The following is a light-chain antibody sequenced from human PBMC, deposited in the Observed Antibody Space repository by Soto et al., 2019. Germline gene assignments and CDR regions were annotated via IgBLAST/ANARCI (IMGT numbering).Light chain of an antibody. V-gene: IGLV7-46*01. CDR2: DTN. CDR3: LLSYSGARV. CDR1: TGAVTTGHY. Sequence: QAVVTQEPSLTVSPGGTVTLTCGSSTGAVTTGHYPYWFQQKPGQAPRTLISDTNNKYSWTPARFSGSLLGGKAALTLSGAQPEDEAEYYCLLSYSGARVFGGGTKLTVL. J-gene: IGLJ3*02.